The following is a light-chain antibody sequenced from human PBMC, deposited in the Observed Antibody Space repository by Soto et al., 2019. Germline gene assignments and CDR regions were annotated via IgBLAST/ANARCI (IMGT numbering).Light chain of an antibody. J-gene: IGKJ1*01. CDR1: QDISNY. CDR2: AAS. CDR3: LQHNSYPRT. V-gene: IGKV1-17*01. Sequence: DIQMTQSPSSLSASVGDRVTITCQASQDISNYLNWYQQKPGKAPKRLIYAASSLQGGVPSRFSGSGSGTEFTLTISSLQPEDFATYYCLQHNSYPRTFGQGTKVDIK.